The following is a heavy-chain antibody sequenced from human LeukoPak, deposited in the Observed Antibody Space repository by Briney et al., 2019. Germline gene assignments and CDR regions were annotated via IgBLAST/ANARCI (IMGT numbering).Heavy chain of an antibody. CDR1: GGSLSSGSYY. CDR3: AKGAGGFSYYNWFDP. D-gene: IGHD5-18*01. Sequence: SETLSLTCTVSGGSLSSGSYYWSWIRQPAGKGLEWIGRIYTSGSTNYNPSLKSRITISVDTSKNQFSLKLASVTAADTAIYYCAKGAGGFSYYNWFDPWGQGTLVTVSS. J-gene: IGHJ5*02. CDR2: IYTSGST. V-gene: IGHV4-61*02.